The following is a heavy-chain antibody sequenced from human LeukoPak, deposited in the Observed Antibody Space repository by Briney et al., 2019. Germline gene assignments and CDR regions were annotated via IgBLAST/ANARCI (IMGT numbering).Heavy chain of an antibody. D-gene: IGHD3-22*01. CDR2: NNPNSGGT. Sequence: ASVTVTFKASVYTFTGYYMHWVRQAPGQGLEGMGWNNPNSGGTNYAQKFQGRVTMTRDTSISTAYMELSRLRSDDTAVYYCARRGLKYYDSSGYSRHWGQGTLVTVSS. J-gene: IGHJ4*02. CDR3: ARRGLKYYDSSGYSRH. V-gene: IGHV1-2*02. CDR1: VYTFTGYY.